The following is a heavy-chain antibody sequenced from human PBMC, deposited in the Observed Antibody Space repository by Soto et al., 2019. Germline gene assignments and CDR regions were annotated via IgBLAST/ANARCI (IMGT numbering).Heavy chain of an antibody. D-gene: IGHD1-1*01. V-gene: IGHV5-10-1*01. CDR2: IDPSDSSA. J-gene: IGHJ4*02. CDR3: ASLLGRPPADRTTLASPDFDH. Sequence: GESLKISCQTFGYTFTHFWVIWLRQVPGKGLEWMGRIDPSDSSANYSPSFAGHVTFSVDRSLNTAYLQWRNLRASDSAMYYCASLLGRPPADRTTLASPDFDHWGQGTQVTVSS. CDR1: GYTFTHFW.